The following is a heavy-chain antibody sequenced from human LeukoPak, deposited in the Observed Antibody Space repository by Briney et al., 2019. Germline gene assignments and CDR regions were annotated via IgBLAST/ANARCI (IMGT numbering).Heavy chain of an antibody. Sequence: PSETLSLTCTVSGGSISSYYWSWIRQPPGKGLEWIGEINHSGSTNYNPSLKSRVTMSLDTSKNQFSLKLTSVTVADTAVYYCARAPHIVAPYDWSDPWGQGTLVTVSS. D-gene: IGHD2-2*01. J-gene: IGHJ5*02. CDR1: GGSISSYY. CDR3: ARAPHIVAPYDWSDP. V-gene: IGHV4-59*12. CDR2: INHSGST.